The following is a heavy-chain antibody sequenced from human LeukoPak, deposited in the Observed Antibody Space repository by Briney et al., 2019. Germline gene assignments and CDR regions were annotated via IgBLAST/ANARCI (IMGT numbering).Heavy chain of an antibody. Sequence: GGSLRLSCAASGFPFNTYWMSWVRQAPGKGLERVANIKEDGSEEHYVDSVKGRFTISRDNAKNSLYLQMNSLTAADTALYYCTPEVWELQGASDIWGQGTMVTVSS. J-gene: IGHJ3*02. D-gene: IGHD1-26*01. CDR1: GFPFNTYW. CDR2: IKEDGSEE. CDR3: TPEVWELQGASDI. V-gene: IGHV3-7*01.